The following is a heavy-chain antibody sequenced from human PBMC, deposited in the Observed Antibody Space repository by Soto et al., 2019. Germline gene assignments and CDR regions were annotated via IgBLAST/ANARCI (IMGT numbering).Heavy chain of an antibody. J-gene: IGHJ4*02. Sequence: SETLSLTCTVSGGSISSGGYYWSWIRQHPGKGLEWIGYIYYSGSTYYNPSLKSRVTISVGTSKNQFSLKLSSVTAADTAVYYCARSPATVRPHSFDYWGQGTLVTVSS. V-gene: IGHV4-31*03. CDR1: GGSISSGGYY. CDR3: ARSPATVRPHSFDY. CDR2: IYYSGST. D-gene: IGHD4-17*01.